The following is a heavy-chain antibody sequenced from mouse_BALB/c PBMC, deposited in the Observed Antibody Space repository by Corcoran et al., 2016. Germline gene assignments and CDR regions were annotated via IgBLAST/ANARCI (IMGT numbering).Heavy chain of an antibody. Sequence: QVQLQQSGPELVKPGASVKISCKASGYTFTSYYIHWVKQRPGQGLEWIGYIYPRDGSTNYNEKFKGKATLTADTSSSTAYMQLSSLTSEDSAVYFCARWAMDYCGQGTSVTVSS. V-gene: IGHV1S12*01. CDR3: ARWAMDY. CDR2: IYPRDGST. CDR1: GYTFTSYY. J-gene: IGHJ4*01.